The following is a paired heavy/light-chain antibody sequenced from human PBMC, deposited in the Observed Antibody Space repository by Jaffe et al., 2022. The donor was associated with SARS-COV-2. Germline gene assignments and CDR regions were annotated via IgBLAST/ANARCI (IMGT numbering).Light chain of an antibody. CDR2: WAS. CDR3: QQYYDFPVT. CDR1: RGVSKGPSNDNY. V-gene: IGKV4-1*01. Sequence: DIVMTQSPDSLAVSLGERATISCRSSRGVSKGPSNDNYLAWYQQKSGQPPKLLIYWASARESGVPDRFSGSGSGTDFTLTISSLQAEDVAVYYCQQYYDFPVTFGQGTKVELK. J-gene: IGKJ1*01.
Heavy chain of an antibody. V-gene: IGHV1-18*01. CDR2: ISAYNTAT. D-gene: IGHD6-19*01. Sequence: QVQLLQSATEVKKPGASVKVSCEASGFTLATSGVNWVRQAPGHGLEWLGWISAYNTATNPARSLQGRVTVTTDKSLHIAYMELKTLTSDDSAIYYCARGMSSGRQHWFDPWGQGTLVIVSS. J-gene: IGHJ5*02. CDR1: GFTLATSG. CDR3: ARGMSSGRQHWFDP.